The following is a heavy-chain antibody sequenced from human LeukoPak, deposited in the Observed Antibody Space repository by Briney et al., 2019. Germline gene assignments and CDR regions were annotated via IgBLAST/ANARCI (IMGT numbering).Heavy chain of an antibody. CDR3: AKGDTTWELPHDY. V-gene: IGHV3-23*01. Sequence: GGSLRLSCAASGFTFSSYAMSWVRQAPGKGLEWVSAISGSGGITSYADSVKGRFTISRDNSKNTLYLQMNSLRAEDTAIYYCAKGDTTWELPHDYWGQGTLVTVSS. D-gene: IGHD1-26*01. J-gene: IGHJ4*02. CDR2: ISGSGGIT. CDR1: GFTFSSYA.